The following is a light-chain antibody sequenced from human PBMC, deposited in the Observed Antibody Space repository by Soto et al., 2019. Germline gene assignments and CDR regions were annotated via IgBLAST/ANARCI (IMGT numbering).Light chain of an antibody. Sequence: EIVLTQSPATLSLSPGERATLSCRASQSVSSYLAWYQQKPGQAPRLLIYDASNRATGLPARFSGSGSGTAFTLTISSIVPEDFAVYYCQQRSNWPPMFTFGPETNVDI. J-gene: IGKJ3*01. CDR1: QSVSSY. CDR3: QQRSNWPPMFT. CDR2: DAS. V-gene: IGKV3-11*01.